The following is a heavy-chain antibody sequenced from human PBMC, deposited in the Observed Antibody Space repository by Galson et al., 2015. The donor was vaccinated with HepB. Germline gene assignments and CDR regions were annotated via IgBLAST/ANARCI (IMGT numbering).Heavy chain of an antibody. CDR2: ISSSNANP. J-gene: IGHJ5*02. CDR3: ARDFRGFDP. CDR1: SYTFIKYG. V-gene: IGHV1-18*01. Sequence: SVKVSCKASSYTFIKYGISWVRQAPGQGLEWMGSISSSNANPDYAQKLQGRVTMTIDTSTNTAYMELRSLRSDDTAVYYCARDFRGFDPWGQGTLVTVSS.